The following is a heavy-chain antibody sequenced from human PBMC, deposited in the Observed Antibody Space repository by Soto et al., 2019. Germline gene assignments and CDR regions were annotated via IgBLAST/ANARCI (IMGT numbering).Heavy chain of an antibody. CDR2: INAGNGNT. CDR3: ERPIYGSGSYYPLDY. D-gene: IGHD3-10*01. V-gene: IGHV1-3*01. CDR1: GYTFTSYA. J-gene: IGHJ4*02. Sequence: ASVKVSCKASGYTFTSYAMHWVRQAPGQRLEWMGWINAGNGNTKYSQKFQGRVTITRDTSASTAYMELSSLRSEDTAVYYCERPIYGSGSYYPLDYWGQGTLVTVSS.